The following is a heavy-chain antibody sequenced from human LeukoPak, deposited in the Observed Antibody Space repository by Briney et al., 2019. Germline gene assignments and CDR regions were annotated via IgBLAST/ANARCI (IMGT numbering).Heavy chain of an antibody. Sequence: SETLSLTCGVSGGSFSISYWSWIRQPPGKGLEWIGQIYHSGGANYNPCLRSRVTISIDTSKNQLSLRLSSVTAADTAVYYCARHGSYCFDSWGQGTLVTVSS. CDR2: IYHSGGA. D-gene: IGHD3-10*01. J-gene: IGHJ4*02. CDR3: ARHGSYCFDS. V-gene: IGHV4-34*01. CDR1: GGSFSISY.